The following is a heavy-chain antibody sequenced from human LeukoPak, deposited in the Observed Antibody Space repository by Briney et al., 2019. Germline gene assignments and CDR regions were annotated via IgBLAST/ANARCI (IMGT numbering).Heavy chain of an antibody. J-gene: IGHJ3*01. CDR3: ARGGGWDAFDL. D-gene: IGHD6-19*01. Sequence: GGSLRLSCAASRFTFSSYSMSWVRQAPGEGLEWVSYISSSSSTIYYADSVKGRFTISRDNAKNSLSLQVNSLGAEDTAVYYCARGGGWDAFDLWGQGTMVTVSS. V-gene: IGHV3-48*04. CDR1: RFTFSSYS. CDR2: ISSSSSTI.